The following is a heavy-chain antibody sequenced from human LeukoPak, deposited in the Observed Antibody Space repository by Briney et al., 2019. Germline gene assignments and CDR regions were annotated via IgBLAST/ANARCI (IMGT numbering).Heavy chain of an antibody. Sequence: PSETLSLTCAVYGGSFSGYYWSWIRQPPGKGLEWIGFIFYSGSTNYNPSVKSRVTISVDTSKNQFSLKLRSVTAADTAVYYCAREDGYNSPYYFDYWGQGTLVTVSS. D-gene: IGHD5-24*01. CDR2: IFYSGST. V-gene: IGHV4-59*01. CDR1: GGSFSGYY. CDR3: AREDGYNSPYYFDY. J-gene: IGHJ4*02.